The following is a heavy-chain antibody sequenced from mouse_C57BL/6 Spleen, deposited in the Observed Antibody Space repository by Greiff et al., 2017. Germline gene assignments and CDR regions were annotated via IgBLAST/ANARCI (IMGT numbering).Heavy chain of an antibody. J-gene: IGHJ4*01. V-gene: IGHV14-4*01. CDR3: TEDYAMDY. CDR1: GFNIKDDY. Sequence: EVKLVESGAELVRPGASVKLSCTASGFNIKDDYMHWVKQRPEQGLEWIGWIDPENGDTEYASKFQGKATITAYTSSNTAYLQLSSLTSDDTAVYYCTEDYAMDYWGQGTSVTVSS. CDR2: IDPENGDT.